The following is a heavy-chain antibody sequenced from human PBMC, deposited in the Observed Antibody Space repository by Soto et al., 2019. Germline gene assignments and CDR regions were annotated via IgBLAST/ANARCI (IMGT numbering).Heavy chain of an antibody. J-gene: IGHJ4*02. D-gene: IGHD2-21*02. CDR3: ARSIVVVTALDY. CDR1: GYTFTSFA. Sequence: VQLFQSGGEGEKPGASGKGSCQASGYTFTSFAMHWVRQAPGQRLEWMGWINAGNGNTKYSQKFQGRVTITRDTSASTAYMELSSLRSEDTAVYYCARSIVVVTALDYWGQGTLVTVSS. V-gene: IGHV1-3*01. CDR2: INAGNGNT.